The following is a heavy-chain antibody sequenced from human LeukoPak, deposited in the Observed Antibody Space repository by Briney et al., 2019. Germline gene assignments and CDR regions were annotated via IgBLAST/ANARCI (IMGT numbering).Heavy chain of an antibody. Sequence: SETLSLTCTVSGGSISGYSYYWGWIRQPPGKGLEWIGTIYYNVFSSGTTYYNPSLKSRVTISVDTSKNQFSLRLSSVTAADTAVYYCAREPTGDKTFVYWGQGTLVTVSS. CDR3: AREPTGDKTFVY. V-gene: IGHV4-39*07. CDR2: IYYNVFSSGTT. D-gene: IGHD7-27*01. J-gene: IGHJ4*02. CDR1: GGSISGYSYY.